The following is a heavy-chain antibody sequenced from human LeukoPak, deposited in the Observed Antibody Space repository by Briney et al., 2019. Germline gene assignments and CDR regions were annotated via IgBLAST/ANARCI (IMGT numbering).Heavy chain of an antibody. V-gene: IGHV3-66*02. J-gene: IGHJ4*02. CDR3: ARDGGVGATALDY. D-gene: IGHD1-26*01. CDR2: SGSGGST. CDR1: GFTVSSNY. Sequence: GGSLRPSCAASGFTVSSNYMSWVRQAPGKGLEWVSGISGSGGSTYYADSVKGRFTISRDNSKNTLYLQMNSLRAEDTAVYYCARDGGVGATALDYWGQGTLVTVSS.